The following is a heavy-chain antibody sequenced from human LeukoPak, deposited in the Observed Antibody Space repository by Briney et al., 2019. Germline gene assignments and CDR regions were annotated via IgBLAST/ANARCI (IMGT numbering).Heavy chain of an antibody. CDR2: IYYSGTT. J-gene: IGHJ6*03. Sequence: SETLSLTCSVSGGSISSYYWSWIRQPPGKGLEWIGYIYYSGTTNYNPSLKSRVTISVDTSKNQFSLKLSSVTAADTAVYYCARTGYCSSASCYTASRPYYYYYMDVWGKGTTVTVSS. CDR3: ARTGYCSSASCYTASRPYYYYYMDV. D-gene: IGHD2-2*02. CDR1: GGSISSYY. V-gene: IGHV4-59*01.